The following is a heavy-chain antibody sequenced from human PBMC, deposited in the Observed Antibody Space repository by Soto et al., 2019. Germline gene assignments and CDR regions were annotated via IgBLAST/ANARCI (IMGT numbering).Heavy chain of an antibody. J-gene: IGHJ4*02. Sequence: EVQLLESGGGLVQPGGSLRLSCAASGVTFSSYAMSWVRQAPGKGLEWVSGISGSGGTKYHADSVKGRFTSSRDNSKNTLYLQMNSLRAEDTALYYCAKDRLGATPYFFDYWGQGTLVTVSS. CDR1: GVTFSSYA. D-gene: IGHD1-26*01. CDR2: ISGSGGTK. CDR3: AKDRLGATPYFFDY. V-gene: IGHV3-23*01.